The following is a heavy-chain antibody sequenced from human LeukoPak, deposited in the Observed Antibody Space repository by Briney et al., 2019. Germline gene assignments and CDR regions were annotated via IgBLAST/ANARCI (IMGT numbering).Heavy chain of an antibody. D-gene: IGHD3-10*01. V-gene: IGHV4-59*01. Sequence: SETLSLTCTVSGGSISSYYWSWIRQPPGKGLEWIGYIYYSGSTNYNPSLKSRVTISVDTSKNQFSLKLSSVTAADTAVYYCARGPPHGSGSSPFDYWGQGTLVTVSS. CDR3: ARGPPHGSGSSPFDY. J-gene: IGHJ4*02. CDR1: GGSISSYY. CDR2: IYYSGST.